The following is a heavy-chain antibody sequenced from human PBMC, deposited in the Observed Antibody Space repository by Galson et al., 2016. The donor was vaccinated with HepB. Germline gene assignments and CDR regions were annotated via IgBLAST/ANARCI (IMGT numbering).Heavy chain of an antibody. CDR3: ARDQWASGMDV. J-gene: IGHJ6*02. V-gene: IGHV3-30*03. CDR2: VSDDGTNK. Sequence: SLRLSCAASGFSLSNYGMHWVRQAPGKGLEWVVVVSDDGTNKYYADSVKGRFTISRDSSKNTLFLQMNSLRAEDTAIFYCARDQWASGMDVWGQGTTVTVS. CDR1: GFSLSNYG. D-gene: IGHD1-26*01.